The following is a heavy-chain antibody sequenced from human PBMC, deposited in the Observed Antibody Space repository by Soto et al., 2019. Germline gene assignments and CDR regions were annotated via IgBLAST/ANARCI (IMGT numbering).Heavy chain of an antibody. CDR1: GGTFSSYA. CDR2: IIPIYGNT. Sequence: ASVKVSCKASGGTFSSYAISWVRQAPGQGLEWMGGIIPIYGNTNYAQKFQGRVTMTTDKSTSTAYMELSSLRSDDTAVYYCARDIGGYSGFPHPRGQGPLVTVSS. D-gene: IGHD5-12*01. V-gene: IGHV1-69*05. J-gene: IGHJ5*02. CDR3: ARDIGGYSGFPHP.